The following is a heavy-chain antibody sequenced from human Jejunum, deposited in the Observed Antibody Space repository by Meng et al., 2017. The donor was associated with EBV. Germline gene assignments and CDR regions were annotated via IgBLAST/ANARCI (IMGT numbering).Heavy chain of an antibody. CDR3: VHRVLKGIIEGLYNWFDP. J-gene: IGHJ5*02. Sequence: TRTDSRYPLVKPSQTLTLTCTLSGFSLTTDGGGVGWIRHTPGKAFVWLALVLWDGDKRYSPSLRNRLYVTADTSKNQAVLTMANMDPAHTATYFCVHRVLKGIIEGLYNWFDPWSQGTLVTVSS. V-gene: IGHV2-5*02. CDR2: VLWDGDK. CDR1: GFSLTTDGGG.